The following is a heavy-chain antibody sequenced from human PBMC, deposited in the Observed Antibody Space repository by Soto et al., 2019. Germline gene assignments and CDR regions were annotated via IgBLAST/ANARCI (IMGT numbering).Heavy chain of an antibody. Sequence: GGSLRLSCAASGFTFSSYAMSWVRQAPGKGLEWVSAISGSGGSTYYADSVKGRFTISRDNSKNTLYLQMNSLRAEDTAVYYCAKHIVVVTAIPPDYWGQGTPVTVSS. CDR1: GFTFSSYA. V-gene: IGHV3-23*01. J-gene: IGHJ4*02. CDR2: ISGSGGST. D-gene: IGHD2-21*02. CDR3: AKHIVVVTAIPPDY.